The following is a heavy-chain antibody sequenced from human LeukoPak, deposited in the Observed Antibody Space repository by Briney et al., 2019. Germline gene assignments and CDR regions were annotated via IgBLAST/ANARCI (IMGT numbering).Heavy chain of an antibody. CDR3: ARTAGWSYGFDY. Sequence: SQTLSLTCTVSGGSISSGGYYWTWIRQHPGKGLEWIGYIYNSGTTYYNPSLESRVTISGDTSKNQFSLKLSSVTAADTAMYYCARTAGWSYGFDYWGQRTLVTVSS. V-gene: IGHV4-31*03. CDR1: GGSISSGGYY. CDR2: IYNSGTT. J-gene: IGHJ4*02. D-gene: IGHD5-18*01.